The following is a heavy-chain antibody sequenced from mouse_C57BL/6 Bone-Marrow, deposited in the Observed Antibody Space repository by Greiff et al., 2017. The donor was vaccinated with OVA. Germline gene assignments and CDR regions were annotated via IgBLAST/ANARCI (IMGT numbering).Heavy chain of an antibody. D-gene: IGHD1-2*01. Sequence: EVQLQESGGGLVQPGGSLKLSCAASGFTFSDYYMYWVRQTPEKRLEWVAYISNGGGSTYYPDTVKGRFTISRDNAKNTLYLQMSRLKSEDTAMYYCARHSLLGGLYSMDFWGQGISVTVSS. J-gene: IGHJ4*01. CDR2: ISNGGGST. V-gene: IGHV5-12*01. CDR3: ARHSLLGGLYSMDF. CDR1: GFTFSDYY.